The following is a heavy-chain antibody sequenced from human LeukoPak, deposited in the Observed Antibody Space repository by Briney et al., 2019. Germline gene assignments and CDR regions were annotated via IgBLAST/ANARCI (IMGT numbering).Heavy chain of an antibody. Sequence: PSETLSLTCAVYGGSFSGYYWSWIRQPPGKGLEWIGEINHSGSTNYNPSLKSRVTISVDTSKNQFSLKLSSVTAADTAVYYCARRKRGVVVTAIGGYYYYYYMDVWGKGTTVTISS. D-gene: IGHD2-21*02. CDR2: INHSGST. V-gene: IGHV4-34*01. CDR3: ARRKRGVVVTAIGGYYYYYYMDV. CDR1: GGSFSGYY. J-gene: IGHJ6*03.